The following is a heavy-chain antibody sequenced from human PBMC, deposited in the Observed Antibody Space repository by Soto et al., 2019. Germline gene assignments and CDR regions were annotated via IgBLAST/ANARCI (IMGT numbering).Heavy chain of an antibody. V-gene: IGHV3-15*01. CDR2: IKSKTDGGTT. Sequence: VGSQRLSYAASGFTFSTACMSWDRQPPGKGLEWVGRIKSKTDGGTTDYAAPVKGRFTISRDDSKNTLYLQMNSLKTEDTAVYYCTTVPGDYYYYYYMDVWGKGTTVTVSS. D-gene: IGHD4-17*01. J-gene: IGHJ6*03. CDR1: GFTFSTAC. CDR3: TTVPGDYYYYYYMDV.